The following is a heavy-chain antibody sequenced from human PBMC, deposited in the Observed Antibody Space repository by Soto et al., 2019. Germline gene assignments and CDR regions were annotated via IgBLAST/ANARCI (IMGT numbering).Heavy chain of an antibody. CDR1: GFTFSSYA. J-gene: IGHJ4*02. D-gene: IGHD5-18*01. CDR2: ISGGGGTT. V-gene: IGHV3-23*01. CDR3: AKGYQWIQFSWDFDY. Sequence: GGSLRLSCEASGFTFSSYAMTWVRQAPGKGLEWVSSISGGGGTTYYADSVRGRFTISRDTSKNTLYLPMNSLRAEDTARYYCAKGYQWIQFSWDFDYWGQGTMVTVYS.